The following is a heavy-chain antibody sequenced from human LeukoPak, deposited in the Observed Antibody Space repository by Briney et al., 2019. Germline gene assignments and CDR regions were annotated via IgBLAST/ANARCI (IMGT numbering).Heavy chain of an antibody. CDR1: GYTFTSYG. CDR3: ARDVPYYYDSSGYTQVYYYYYMDV. V-gene: IGHV1-18*01. Sequence: ASVKVSCEASGYTFTSYGISWVRRAPGQGLERMGWISAYNGNTNYAQKLQGRVTMTTDTSTSTAYMELRSLRSDDTAVYYCARDVPYYYDSSGYTQVYYYYYMDVWGKGTTVTISS. J-gene: IGHJ6*03. D-gene: IGHD3-22*01. CDR2: ISAYNGNT.